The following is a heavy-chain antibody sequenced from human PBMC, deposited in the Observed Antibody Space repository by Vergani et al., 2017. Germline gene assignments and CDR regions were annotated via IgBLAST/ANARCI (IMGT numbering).Heavy chain of an antibody. CDR3: AKCGHATVTSPPPPLRNYYYYYYMDV. CDR2: ISGSGGST. V-gene: IGHV3-23*01. J-gene: IGHJ6*03. Sequence: EVQLLESGGGLVQPGGSLRLSCAASGFTFSSYAMSWVRQAPGKGLEWVSAISGSGGSTYYADSVTGRFTISRDNSKNTLYLEMNSLRAEDTAVYYCAKCGHATVTSPPPPLRNYYYYYYMDVWGKGP. D-gene: IGHD4-17*01. CDR1: GFTFSSYA.